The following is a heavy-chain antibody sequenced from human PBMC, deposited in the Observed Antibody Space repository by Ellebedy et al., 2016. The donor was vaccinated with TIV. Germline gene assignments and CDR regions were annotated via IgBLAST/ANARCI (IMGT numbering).Heavy chain of an antibody. Sequence: PGGSLRLSCAASGFTFSRYAATWVRQAPGKGLEWVAALNANGVFIAYADSVKGRSTISRDNSKNTLYLQMNSLRPEDTAVYYCASDRYHYYVGNTIFAYWGQGTLVTVSS. V-gene: IGHV3-23*01. CDR3: ASDRYHYYVGNTIFAY. J-gene: IGHJ4*02. CDR1: GFTFSRYA. CDR2: LNANGVFI. D-gene: IGHD3-10*02.